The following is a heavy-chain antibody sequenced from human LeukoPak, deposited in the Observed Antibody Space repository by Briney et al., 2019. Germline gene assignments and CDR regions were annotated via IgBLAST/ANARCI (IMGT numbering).Heavy chain of an antibody. Sequence: PGGSLRLSCAASGFTLSTYAMSWVRQTPGTGLEWVAATSSSDAGTYHADSVRGRFTISRDNSRNSLYLQMNSLRVEDTAVYYCVRGAQFYGSGSYDYWGQGTLVAVSS. CDR3: VRGAQFYGSGSYDY. V-gene: IGHV3-23*01. J-gene: IGHJ4*02. CDR1: GFTLSTYA. D-gene: IGHD3-10*01. CDR2: TSSSDAGT.